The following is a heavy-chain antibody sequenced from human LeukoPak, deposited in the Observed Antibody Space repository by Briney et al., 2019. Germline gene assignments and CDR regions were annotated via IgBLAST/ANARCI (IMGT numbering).Heavy chain of an antibody. CDR2: IYYSGST. CDR3: ARHSHGSSEY. Sequence: SETLSLTCTVSGGSISRYYWSWIRQPPGKGLEWIGYIYYSGSTNYNPSLKSRVTISVDTSKNQFSLKLSSVTAADTAVYYCARHSHGSSEYWGQGTLVTVSS. V-gene: IGHV4-59*08. CDR1: GGSISRYY. D-gene: IGHD3-10*01. J-gene: IGHJ4*02.